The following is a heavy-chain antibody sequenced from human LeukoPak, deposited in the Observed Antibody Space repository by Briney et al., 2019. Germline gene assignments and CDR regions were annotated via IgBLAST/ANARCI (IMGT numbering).Heavy chain of an antibody. J-gene: IGHJ4*02. Sequence: PGGSLRLSCTVSGFTVSSNSWSWVRQAPGKGLEWVSAISGSGGSTYYADSVKGRFTISRDNSKNTLYLQMNSLRAEDTAVYYCAKGGWELLFYWGQGTLVTVSS. CDR1: GFTVSSNS. V-gene: IGHV3-23*01. CDR3: AKGGWELLFY. CDR2: ISGSGGST. D-gene: IGHD1-26*01.